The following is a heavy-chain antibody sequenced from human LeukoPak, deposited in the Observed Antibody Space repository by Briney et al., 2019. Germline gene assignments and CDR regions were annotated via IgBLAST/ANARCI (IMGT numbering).Heavy chain of an antibody. CDR2: ISSSGSTI. Sequence: PGRSLRLSCAASGFTFTSYEMNWVRQVPGKGLEWVSYISSSGSTIFYADSVKGRFTISRDNAKNSLHLQMNSLRAEDTAVYYCARGVVVTAIRGAYYFDYWGQGTLVTVSS. V-gene: IGHV3-48*03. CDR1: GFTFTSYE. CDR3: ARGVVVTAIRGAYYFDY. J-gene: IGHJ4*02. D-gene: IGHD2-21*02.